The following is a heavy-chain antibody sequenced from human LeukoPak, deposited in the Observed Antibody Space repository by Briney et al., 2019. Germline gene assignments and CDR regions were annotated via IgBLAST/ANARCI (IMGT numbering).Heavy chain of an antibody. CDR2: IYPGDSDT. J-gene: IGHJ6*03. CDR1: GYSFTSYW. CDR3: ARHEVVVVPAAIPDSYYYYYMDV. D-gene: IGHD2-2*02. Sequence: PGESLKISCKGSGYSFTSYWIGWVRQMPGKGLEWMGIIYPGDSDTRYSPSFQGQVTISADKSISTAYLQWSSLKASDTAMYYCARHEVVVVPAAIPDSYYYYYMDVWGKGTTVTVSS. V-gene: IGHV5-51*01.